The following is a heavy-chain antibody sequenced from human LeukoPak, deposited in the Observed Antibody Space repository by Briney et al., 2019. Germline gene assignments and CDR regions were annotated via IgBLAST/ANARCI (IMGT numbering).Heavy chain of an antibody. V-gene: IGHV3-74*01. CDR3: AREYTGYDAF. D-gene: IGHD5-12*01. CDR1: GFTFSSYW. J-gene: IGHJ4*02. CDR2: ISSDGSYT. Sequence: SGGSLRLSCAASGFTFSSYWMHWVRQAPGKGLVWVSRISSDGSYTTYADSVKGRFTISRDNTKNTLYLQMNSLRVEDTAVYYCAREYTGYDAFWGQGALVTVSS.